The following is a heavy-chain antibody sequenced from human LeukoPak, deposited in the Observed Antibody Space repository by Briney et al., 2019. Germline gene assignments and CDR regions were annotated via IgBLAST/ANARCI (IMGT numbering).Heavy chain of an antibody. Sequence: PGGSLRLSCAASGFTFSIYGMHWVRQAPGKGLEWVSAISGSGGSTYYADSVKGRFTISRDNSENTLYLQMNSLRAEDTAVYYCAKAWQQWMDSYYFDYWGQGTLVTVSS. D-gene: IGHD6-19*01. CDR1: GFTFSIYG. CDR3: AKAWQQWMDSYYFDY. CDR2: ISGSGGST. V-gene: IGHV3-23*01. J-gene: IGHJ4*02.